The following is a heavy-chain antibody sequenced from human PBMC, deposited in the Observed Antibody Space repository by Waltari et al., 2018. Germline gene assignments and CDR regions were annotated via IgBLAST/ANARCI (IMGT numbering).Heavy chain of an antibody. Sequence: QVRLQQWGAGLLKPSETLSLTCAVYGGSFSGYYWTWIRQSSGKGLEWIGEINHSDTTTDNPSLKRRVTISVDTSKNQFSLKLTSVTAADTAVYYCARVEGYASGSPRFDYWGQGTLVTVSS. V-gene: IGHV4-34*01. D-gene: IGHD2-2*01. CDR1: GGSFSGYY. CDR2: INHSDTT. CDR3: ARVEGYASGSPRFDY. J-gene: IGHJ4*02.